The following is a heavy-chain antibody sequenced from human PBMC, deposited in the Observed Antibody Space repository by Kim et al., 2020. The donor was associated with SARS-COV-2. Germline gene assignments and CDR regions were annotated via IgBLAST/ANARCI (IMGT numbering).Heavy chain of an antibody. Sequence: ASVKVSCKASGYAFSSYDIHWVRQVSGQKFEWMGWFNAGDGDTKYSQRFQDRVTFSRDTSASTAFMELRSLGSQDTAVYYCVRLRLHAPNWFDPWGQGTLFTVSP. CDR3: VRLRLHAPNWFDP. CDR1: GYAFSSYD. CDR2: FNAGDGDT. J-gene: IGHJ5*02. V-gene: IGHV1-3*01. D-gene: IGHD3-16*01.